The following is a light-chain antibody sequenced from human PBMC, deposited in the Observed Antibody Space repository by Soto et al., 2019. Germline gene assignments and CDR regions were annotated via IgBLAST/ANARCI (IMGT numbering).Light chain of an antibody. CDR1: QSVSSY. J-gene: IGKJ2*01. Sequence: EIVLTQSPATLSLSPGERATLSCRASQSVSSYLAWYQQKPGQAPRLLIYDASNRATDIPARFSGSGSGTDFTLTISSIEPEDFAVYYCQQRSNWTMYTFGQGTKLEIK. CDR2: DAS. V-gene: IGKV3-11*01. CDR3: QQRSNWTMYT.